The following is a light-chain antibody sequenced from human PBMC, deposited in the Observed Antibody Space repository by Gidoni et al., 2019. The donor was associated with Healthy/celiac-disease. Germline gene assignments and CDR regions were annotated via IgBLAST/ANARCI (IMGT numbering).Light chain of an antibody. CDR2: EVS. V-gene: IGLV2-14*01. CDR1: SSDVCGYNC. J-gene: IGLJ2*01. Sequence: QSALTQPASVSGSRGKAITISCTGTSSDVCGYNCVSWYQQHPGKAPKIMIYEVSNWPSGVSNRFSGSKSGNTSSLTISVLQAEDDADYYCSSYTISSTVGFGGGTKLTVL. CDR3: SSYTISSTVG.